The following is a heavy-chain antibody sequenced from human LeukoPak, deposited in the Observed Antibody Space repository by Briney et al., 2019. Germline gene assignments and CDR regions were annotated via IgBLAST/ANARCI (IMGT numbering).Heavy chain of an antibody. CDR1: GFTFSSYW. Sequence: PGGSLRLSCAASGFTFSSYWMSWVRQAPGKGLEWVANIKQDGSEKYYMDSVKGRFTISRDNAKNSLYLQMNSLRAEDTAVYYRARALYTTLVDYWGQGTLVTVSS. V-gene: IGHV3-7*01. J-gene: IGHJ4*02. D-gene: IGHD2/OR15-2a*01. CDR2: IKQDGSEK. CDR3: ARALYTTLVDY.